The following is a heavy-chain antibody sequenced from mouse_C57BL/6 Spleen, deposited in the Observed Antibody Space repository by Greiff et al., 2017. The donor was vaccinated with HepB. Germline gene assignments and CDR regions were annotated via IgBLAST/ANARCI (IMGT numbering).Heavy chain of an antibody. Sequence: VQLQQSGAELARPGASVKLSCKASGYTFTSYGISWVKQRTGQGLEWIGEIYPRSGNTYYNEKFKGKATLTADKSSSTAYMELRSLTSEDSAVYFCARRRDDYDRFAYWGQGTLVTVSA. CDR1: GYTFTSYG. D-gene: IGHD2-4*01. CDR3: ARRRDDYDRFAY. J-gene: IGHJ3*01. CDR2: IYPRSGNT. V-gene: IGHV1-81*01.